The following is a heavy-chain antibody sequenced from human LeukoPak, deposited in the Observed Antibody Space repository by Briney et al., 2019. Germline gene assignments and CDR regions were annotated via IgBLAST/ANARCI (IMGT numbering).Heavy chain of an antibody. CDR3: ATDFGEAMVRGVITPGAFDY. CDR1: GYTLTELS. CDR2: FDPEDGET. D-gene: IGHD3-10*01. V-gene: IGHV1-24*01. Sequence: GASVKVSRKVCGYTLTELSMHWVRQAPGKGLEWMGGFDPEDGETIYAQKFQGRVAMTEDTSTDTAYMELSSLRSEDTAVYYCATDFGEAMVRGVITPGAFDYWGQGTLVTVSS. J-gene: IGHJ4*02.